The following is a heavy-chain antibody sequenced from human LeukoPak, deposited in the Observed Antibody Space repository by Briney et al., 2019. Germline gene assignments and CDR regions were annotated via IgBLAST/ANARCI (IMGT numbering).Heavy chain of an antibody. Sequence: ASVKVSCKASGYTFTSYGISWVRQAPGQGLEWMGWISAYNGNTNYAQKLQGRVTMTTDTSTSTAYMELRGLRSDDTAVYYCARGPRGRSSTSCYPAATPDYWGQGTLVTVSS. D-gene: IGHD2-2*01. CDR3: ARGPRGRSSTSCYPAATPDY. CDR1: GYTFTSYG. J-gene: IGHJ4*02. V-gene: IGHV1-18*01. CDR2: ISAYNGNT.